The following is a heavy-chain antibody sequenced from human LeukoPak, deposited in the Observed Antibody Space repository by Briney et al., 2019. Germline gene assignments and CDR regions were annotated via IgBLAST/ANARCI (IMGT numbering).Heavy chain of an antibody. Sequence: SGGSLRLSCAASGFTFNTYAMSWVRQAPGKGLEWVSLISANGVRTFYADSVKGRFIISRDNSKNTLYLQMDSLRAEDTAVYYCAKFLMTAVTTGFGFWGQGTLVTVSS. CDR3: AKFLMTAVTTGFGF. V-gene: IGHV3-23*01. D-gene: IGHD4-17*01. CDR1: GFTFNTYA. J-gene: IGHJ4*02. CDR2: ISANGVRT.